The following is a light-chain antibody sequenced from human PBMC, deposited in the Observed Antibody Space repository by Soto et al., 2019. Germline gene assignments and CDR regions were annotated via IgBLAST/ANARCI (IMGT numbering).Light chain of an antibody. J-gene: IGKJ3*01. CDR2: DAS. V-gene: IGKV3-11*01. CDR1: QSVSSY. CDR3: QQRSNWPRFT. Sequence: EIVLTQSPATLSLSPGERATLSCRASQSVSSYLAWYQQKPGQAPRLLIYDASNRATGIPARFSGSGSGTDFTLTISRREPEDFAVYYCQQRSNWPRFTFGPGSKVDIK.